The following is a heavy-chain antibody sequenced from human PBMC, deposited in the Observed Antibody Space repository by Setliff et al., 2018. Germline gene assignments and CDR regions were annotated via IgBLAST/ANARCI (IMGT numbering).Heavy chain of an antibody. CDR2: IFPADADT. CDR1: RDSFTNYW. J-gene: IGHJ5*02. D-gene: IGHD2-2*01. CDR3: AQKHQRASWAFDP. Sequence: GESLKISCKESRDSFTNYWIIWVRQVPGKGLEWMGMIFPADADTRYNPSFKGQVTMSLDRSITTAYLQWDSLKASDAAIYYCAQKHQRASWAFDPWGRGTLVTVS. V-gene: IGHV5-51*01.